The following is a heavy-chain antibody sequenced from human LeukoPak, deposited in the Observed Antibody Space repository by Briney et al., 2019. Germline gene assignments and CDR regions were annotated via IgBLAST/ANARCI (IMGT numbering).Heavy chain of an antibody. CDR1: GFTFSAYG. V-gene: IGHV3-30*18. CDR2: ILFDGNNK. Sequence: GGSLRLSCAASGFTFSAYGMHWVRQAPGKGLEWVAVILFDGNNKYYADSVRGRFTISRDNSKNTLYLQMNSLRDEDTAVYYCAKDAEHSSGWYPGNWGQGTLVIVSS. J-gene: IGHJ4*02. CDR3: AKDAEHSSGWYPGN. D-gene: IGHD6-13*01.